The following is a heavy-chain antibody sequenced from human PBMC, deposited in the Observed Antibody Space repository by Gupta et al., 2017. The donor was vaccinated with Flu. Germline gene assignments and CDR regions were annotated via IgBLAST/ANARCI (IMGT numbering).Heavy chain of an antibody. CDR2: IYNSGDT. V-gene: IGHV4-59*01. CDR1: YR. J-gene: IGHJ4*02. D-gene: IGHD3-3*01. Sequence: YRCNLIRQPPGKGLEWIGYIYNSGDTNYSPSLKSRVTISVDTSKNQFSLKLTSVTAADTAVYYCARGYDFWSCHLDYWGQGTLVTVSS. CDR3: ARGYDFWSCHLDY.